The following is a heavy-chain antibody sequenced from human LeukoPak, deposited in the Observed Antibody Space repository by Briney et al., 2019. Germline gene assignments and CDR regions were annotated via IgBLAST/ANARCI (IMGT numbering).Heavy chain of an antibody. J-gene: IGHJ4*02. D-gene: IGHD3-22*01. V-gene: IGHV1-69*05. CDR2: IIPIFGTA. CDR1: GGAFSSYA. Sequence: SVKVSCKASGGAFSSYAISWVRQAPGQGLEWMGRIIPIFGTANYAQKFQGRVTITTDESTSTAYMELSSLRSEDTAVYYCARDYYDSSGYILLDYWGQGTLVTVSS. CDR3: ARDYYDSSGYILLDY.